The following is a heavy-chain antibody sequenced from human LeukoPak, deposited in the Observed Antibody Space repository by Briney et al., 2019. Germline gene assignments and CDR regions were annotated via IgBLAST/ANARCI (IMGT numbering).Heavy chain of an antibody. CDR2: ISWNSGSI. V-gene: IGHV3-9*01. CDR3: ARVGYSSSWYGD. D-gene: IGHD6-13*01. Sequence: GRSLRLSCAASGFTFDDYAMHWVRQAPGKGLEWVSGISWNSGSIGYADSVKGRFTISRDNAKNSLYLQMNSLRAEDTAVYYCARVGYSSSWYGDWGQGTLVTVSS. J-gene: IGHJ4*02. CDR1: GFTFDDYA.